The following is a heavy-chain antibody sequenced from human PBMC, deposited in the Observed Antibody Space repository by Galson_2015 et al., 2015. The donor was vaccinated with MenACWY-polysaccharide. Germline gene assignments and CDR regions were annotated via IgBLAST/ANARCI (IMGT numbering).Heavy chain of an antibody. V-gene: IGHV3-30*02. J-gene: IGHJ4*02. CDR3: GKDWGSDFSPVNS. D-gene: IGHD3-16*01. CDR2: VRNDETNK. Sequence: SLRLSCATSGFSFSSYGMHWVRQAPGKGLEWVTFVRNDETNKYYADSVKGRFTISRDNSKNTLYLQMNSLRPEDTAVYCCGKDWGSDFSPVNSWGQGTLVTVSA. CDR1: GFSFSSYG.